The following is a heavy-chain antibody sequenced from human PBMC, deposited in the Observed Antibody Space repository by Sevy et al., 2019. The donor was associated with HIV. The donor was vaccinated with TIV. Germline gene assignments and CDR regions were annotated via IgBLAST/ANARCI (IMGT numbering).Heavy chain of an antibody. CDR3: ARVGGFGEFDAFDI. Sequence: GGSLRLSCAASGFTFSSYWMSWVRQAPGKGLEWVANIKQDGSEKYYLDSVKGRFTNSRDNAKNSLYLQMNSLRAEDTAVYYCARVGGFGEFDAFDIWGQGTMVTVSS. CDR1: GFTFSSYW. D-gene: IGHD3-10*01. J-gene: IGHJ3*02. CDR2: IKQDGSEK. V-gene: IGHV3-7*01.